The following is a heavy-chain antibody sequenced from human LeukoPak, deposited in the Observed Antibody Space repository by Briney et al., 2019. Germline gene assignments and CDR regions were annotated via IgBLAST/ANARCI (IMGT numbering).Heavy chain of an antibody. D-gene: IGHD3-22*01. CDR3: ARDGSYDSSGYYRYYYYYMDV. J-gene: IGHJ6*03. V-gene: IGHV1-2*02. CDR1: GYTFTGYY. CDR2: INPNSGGT. Sequence: ASVKVSCKASGYTFTGYYMHWVRQAPGQGLEWMGWINPNSGGTNYAQKFQGRVTMTRDTSISTAYMELSRLRSDDTAVYYCARDGSYDSSGYYRYYYYYMDVWGKGTTVTISS.